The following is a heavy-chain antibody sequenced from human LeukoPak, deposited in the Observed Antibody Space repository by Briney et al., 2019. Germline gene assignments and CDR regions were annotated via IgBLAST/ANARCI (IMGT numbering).Heavy chain of an antibody. D-gene: IGHD4-11*01. CDR2: ISSSGSNI. CDR3: ARGQYSFDY. Sequence: PGGSLRLSCAASGFTFSDYYMTWIRQAPGKGLEWVSYISSSGSNINYADFVKGRFTISRDNAKNSLYLQMNSLRAEDTAVFYCARGQYSFDYWGQGTLVTVSS. CDR1: GFTFSDYY. J-gene: IGHJ4*02. V-gene: IGHV3-11*01.